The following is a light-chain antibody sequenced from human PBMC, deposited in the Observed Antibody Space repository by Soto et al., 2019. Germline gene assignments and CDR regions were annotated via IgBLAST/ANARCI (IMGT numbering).Light chain of an antibody. J-gene: IGLJ3*02. CDR1: SGDVGGYNF. V-gene: IGLV2-11*01. CDR2: DVS. Sequence: QSALTQPRSVSGSPGQSVTISCTGTSGDVGGYNFVSWYQQHPGKAPTLMIFDVSQRPSGVPDRFSGSKSGNTASLTISGLQADDEADYSCCSYGGSYPWVFGGGTKVTVL. CDR3: CSYGGSYPWV.